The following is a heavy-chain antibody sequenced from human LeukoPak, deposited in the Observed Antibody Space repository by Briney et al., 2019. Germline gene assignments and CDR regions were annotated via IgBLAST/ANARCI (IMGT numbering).Heavy chain of an antibody. CDR1: GLTVTNAW. Sequence: GGSLRLSCAASGLTVTNAWMNWVRQAPGKGLEWVSSITGSGTYIYYIDSVKGRFTISRDNAKSSLYLQMNSLRPEDTAVYYCAREDDFSSGMDVWGQGTTVTVSS. CDR3: AREDDFSSGMDV. D-gene: IGHD1-1*01. J-gene: IGHJ6*02. V-gene: IGHV3-21*06. CDR2: ITGSGTYI.